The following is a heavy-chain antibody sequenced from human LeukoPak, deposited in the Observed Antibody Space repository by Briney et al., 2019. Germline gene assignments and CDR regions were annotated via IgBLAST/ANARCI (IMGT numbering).Heavy chain of an antibody. Sequence: GGSLRLSCAASGFIFSKSWMSWVRQAPGKGLEWVANMNGDGSVKDYVDSVKGRFTISRDNARQSLYLQMSVLRAEDTAVYYCATYTHWVAGDVWGQGTTVTVSS. CDR2: MNGDGSVK. CDR1: GFIFSKSW. V-gene: IGHV3-7*01. CDR3: ATYTHWVAGDV. D-gene: IGHD3-16*01. J-gene: IGHJ6*02.